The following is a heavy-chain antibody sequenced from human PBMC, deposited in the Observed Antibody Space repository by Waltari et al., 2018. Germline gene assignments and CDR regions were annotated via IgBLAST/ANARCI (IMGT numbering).Heavy chain of an antibody. CDR2: ISATGTRT. CDR3: AKAKTTGDGRHFDD. CDR1: GFTFANHA. Sequence: EVNLLESGGGLIQPGGSLRLSCAGSGFTFANHAINWVRQAQGNGLEWVSHISATGTRTYYATSVQGRFTVSRDNSKNTLYLQMHNLGVEDTALYYCAKAKTTGDGRHFDDWGQGTLVTVSS. V-gene: IGHV3-23*01. J-gene: IGHJ4*02. D-gene: IGHD1-1*01.